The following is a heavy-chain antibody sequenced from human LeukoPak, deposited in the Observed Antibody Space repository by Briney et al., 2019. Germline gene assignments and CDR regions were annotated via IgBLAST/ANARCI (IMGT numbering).Heavy chain of an antibody. CDR3: ARELGGKAGIRYYYGMDV. CDR1: GGTFSSYA. Sequence: GASVKVSCKASGGTFSSYAISWVRQAPGQGLEWMGRIIPILGIANYAQKFQGRVTITADKSTSTAYMELSSLRSEDTAVYYCARELGGKAGIRYYYGMDVWGQGTTVTVSS. D-gene: IGHD4-23*01. V-gene: IGHV1-69*04. CDR2: IIPILGIA. J-gene: IGHJ6*02.